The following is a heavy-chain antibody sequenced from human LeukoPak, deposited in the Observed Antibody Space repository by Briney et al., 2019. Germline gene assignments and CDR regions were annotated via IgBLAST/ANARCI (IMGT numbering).Heavy chain of an antibody. J-gene: IGHJ4*02. D-gene: IGHD3-3*01. CDR1: GFSFSNYE. CDR3: ARESYDFWGGYYRGDHFDY. Sequence: GGSLRLYCVAYGFSFSNYEMNWVRQAPGKGLEWVSYISSSGSTIYYADSVKGRFTISRDNAKNSLYLQMNSLRAEDTAVYYCARESYDFWGGYYRGDHFDYWGQGTLVTVSS. CDR2: ISSSGSTI. V-gene: IGHV3-48*03.